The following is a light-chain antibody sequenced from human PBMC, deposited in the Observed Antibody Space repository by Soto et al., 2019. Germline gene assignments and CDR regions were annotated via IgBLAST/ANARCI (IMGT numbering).Light chain of an antibody. CDR3: SSFTISTTRF. J-gene: IGLJ1*01. CDR1: YSDVGGYNY. V-gene: IGLV2-14*01. Sequence: QSALTQPASVSGSPGQSITFSCTGSYSDVGGYNYVSWYQHHPGKAPKLMIYEVSNRPSGVSNRFSGSKSGNTASLTISGLQAEDEADYYCSSFTISTTRFFGTGTKLTVL. CDR2: EVS.